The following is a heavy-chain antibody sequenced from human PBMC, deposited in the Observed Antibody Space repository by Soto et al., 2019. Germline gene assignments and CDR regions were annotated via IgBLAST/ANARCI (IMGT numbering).Heavy chain of an antibody. Sequence: RVLQMPGKGLEWMGIIYPGDSDTRYSPSFQGQVTISADKSISTAYLQWSSLKASDTAMYYCATPGEGSSCPLDAFDIWGQGTMGTVSS. CDR3: ATPGEGSSCPLDAFDI. J-gene: IGHJ3*02. CDR2: IYPGDSDT. V-gene: IGHV5-51*01. D-gene: IGHD6-6*01.